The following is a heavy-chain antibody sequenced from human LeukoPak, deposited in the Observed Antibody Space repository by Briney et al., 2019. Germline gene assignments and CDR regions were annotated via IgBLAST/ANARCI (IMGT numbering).Heavy chain of an antibody. Sequence: ASVKVSCKASGFSFSTYGVNWVRQAPGQGLQWMGWIRTTDGNTHYAQNFQGRVTMTTDTSTNTAFLEMRSLRSDDTAVHYCARDATHADFYGSGSYRFEPWGQGTLVTVSS. CDR1: GFSFSTYG. CDR3: ARDATHADFYGSGSYRFEP. CDR2: IRTTDGNT. D-gene: IGHD3-10*01. V-gene: IGHV1-18*01. J-gene: IGHJ5*02.